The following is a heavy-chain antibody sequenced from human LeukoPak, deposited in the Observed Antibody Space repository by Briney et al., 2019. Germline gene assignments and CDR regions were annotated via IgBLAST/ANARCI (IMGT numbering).Heavy chain of an antibody. D-gene: IGHD2-15*01. CDR1: GGTFSSYA. V-gene: IGHV1-69*13. CDR2: IIPIFGTA. CDR3: ARGYSSGGSCSD. Sequence: SVKVSCEASGGTFSSYAISWVRQAPGQGLERMGGIIPIFGTANYAQKFQGRVTITADESTSTAYMELSSLRSEDTAVYYCARGYSSGGSCSDWGQGTLVTVSS. J-gene: IGHJ4*02.